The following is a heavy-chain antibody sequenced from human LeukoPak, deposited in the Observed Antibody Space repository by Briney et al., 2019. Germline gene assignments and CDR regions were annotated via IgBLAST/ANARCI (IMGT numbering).Heavy chain of an antibody. J-gene: IGHJ1*01. CDR1: GFTFSNYW. CDR3: ATYSSSNGREFQY. V-gene: IGHV3-7*01. CDR2: IQQHGSET. Sequence: GGSLRLPCEGSGFTFSNYWMSWVRQAPGKGLEWVANIQQHGSETYYGDSVKGRFTISRDNAKNSLYLQMNGLRAEDTAVYYCATYSSSNGREFQYWGQGTLVTVSS. D-gene: IGHD2-2*01.